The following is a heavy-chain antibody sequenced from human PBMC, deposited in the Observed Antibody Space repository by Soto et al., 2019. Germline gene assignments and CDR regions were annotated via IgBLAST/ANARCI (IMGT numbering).Heavy chain of an antibody. J-gene: IGHJ3*01. CDR3: ANGYCSGWDF. V-gene: IGHV1-69*06. CDR1: GGAFSTYS. D-gene: IGHD2-15*01. Sequence: ASVKVSCKASGGAFSTYSINWVRQAPGQGLEWMGGIIPIFGTANYAQKFQGRVTITADKSTSTAYMALSSLRSEDTAVYYCANGYCSGWDFWGRGTMVTVSS. CDR2: IIPIFGTA.